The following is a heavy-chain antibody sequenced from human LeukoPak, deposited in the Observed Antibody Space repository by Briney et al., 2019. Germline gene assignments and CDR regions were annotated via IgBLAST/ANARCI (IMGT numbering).Heavy chain of an antibody. D-gene: IGHD1-26*01. CDR1: GDSICSSVYY. V-gene: IGHV4-39*01. J-gene: IGHJ4*02. CDR2: IHYTGST. CDR3: ASHRGQWELPRYYFDD. Sequence: SETLSLTCTVSGDSICSSVYYWGWVRQPPGRGLEWIGSIHYTGSTYYKPSLKSRFTISVDTSKNIFSLKLSSVTAADTAVYSCASHRGQWELPRYYFDDWGQGTLVTVSS.